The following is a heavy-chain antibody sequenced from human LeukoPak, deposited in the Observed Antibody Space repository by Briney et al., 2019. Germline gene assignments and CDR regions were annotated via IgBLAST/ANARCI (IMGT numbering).Heavy chain of an antibody. J-gene: IGHJ4*02. D-gene: IGHD6-19*01. CDR1: GFTFSTYS. Sequence: GGSLRLSCAASGFTFSTYSMNWVRQAPGKGLEWVSSISSSSSSIYYSGSVKGRFTVSRDNAKSSLFLQMNSLRDEDTAVYYCAGSLRGGGWYMYWGQGTLVTVSS. CDR2: ISSSSSSI. CDR3: AGSLRGGGWYMY. V-gene: IGHV3-21*01.